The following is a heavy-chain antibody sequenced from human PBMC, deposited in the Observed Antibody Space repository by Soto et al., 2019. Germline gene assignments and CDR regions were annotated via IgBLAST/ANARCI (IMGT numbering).Heavy chain of an antibody. CDR2: ISYDGSNE. CDR1: GFTFSNYA. Sequence: QVQLVESGGGVVQPGRSLRLSCAASGFTFSNYAVHWARQAPGKGLEWVAVISYDGSNEYYADSVKGRFTISRDNSKNTLFLKMNSLRTEDRAVFYWGRGANGGGYWGYVRAVWAQGPTVPVSS. D-gene: IGHD1-26*01. CDR3: GRGANGGGYWGYVRAV. J-gene: IGHJ6*02. V-gene: IGHV3-30-3*01.